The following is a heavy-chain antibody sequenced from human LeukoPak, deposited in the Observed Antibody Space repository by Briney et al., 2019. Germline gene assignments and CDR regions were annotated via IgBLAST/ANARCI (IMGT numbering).Heavy chain of an antibody. D-gene: IGHD7-27*01. J-gene: IGHJ4*02. CDR1: GGSISSSSYY. CDR3: ARTRTQTGDFDY. V-gene: IGHV4-39*01. CDR2: IYYSGST. Sequence: SETLPLTCTVSGGSISSSSYYWGWIRQPPGKGLEWIGSIYYSGSTYYNPSLKSRVTISIDTFKNQFSLKLNSVTAADTAVYYCARTRTQTGDFDYWGQGTLVTVSS.